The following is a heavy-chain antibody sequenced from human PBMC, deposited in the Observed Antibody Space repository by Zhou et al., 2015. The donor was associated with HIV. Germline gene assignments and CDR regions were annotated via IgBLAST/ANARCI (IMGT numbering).Heavy chain of an antibody. D-gene: IGHD3-22*01. V-gene: IGHV1-69*02. CDR2: IIPILGIA. Sequence: QVQLVQSGAEVKKPGSSVKVSCKASGGTFSSYTISWVRQAPGQGLEWMGRIIPILGIANYAQKFQGRVTITADKSTSTAYMELSSLRSEDTAVYYCARTSGSGYRYYFDYWGQGTLVTVSS. CDR1: GGTFSSYT. J-gene: IGHJ4*02. CDR3: ARTSGSGYRYYFDY.